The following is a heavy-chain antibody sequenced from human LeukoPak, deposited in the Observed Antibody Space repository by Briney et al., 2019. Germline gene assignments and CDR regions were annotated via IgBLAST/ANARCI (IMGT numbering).Heavy chain of an antibody. Sequence: SETLSLTCTVSGGSISSGSYYWSWIRQPAGKGLEWIGRIYTSGSTNYNPSLKSRVTISLDTSKNQFSLKLSSVTAADTAVYYCANSIDFDYGDYYFDYWGQGALVTIPS. D-gene: IGHD4-17*01. J-gene: IGHJ4*02. CDR3: ANSIDFDYGDYYFDY. CDR2: IYTSGST. V-gene: IGHV4-61*02. CDR1: GGSISSGSYY.